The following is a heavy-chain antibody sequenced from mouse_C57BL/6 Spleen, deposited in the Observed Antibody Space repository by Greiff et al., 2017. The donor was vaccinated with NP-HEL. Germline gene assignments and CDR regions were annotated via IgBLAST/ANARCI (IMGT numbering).Heavy chain of an antibody. J-gene: IGHJ1*03. Sequence: EVQLQQSGPELVKPGGSVKISCKASGYSFTGYFMNWVMQSHGKSLEWIGRINPYNGDTFYNQKFKGKATLTVDKSSSTAHMELRSLTSEDSAVYYCAAYDYDGYFDVWGTGTTVTVSS. CDR2: INPYNGDT. V-gene: IGHV1-20*01. D-gene: IGHD2-4*01. CDR1: GYSFTGYF. CDR3: AAYDYDGYFDV.